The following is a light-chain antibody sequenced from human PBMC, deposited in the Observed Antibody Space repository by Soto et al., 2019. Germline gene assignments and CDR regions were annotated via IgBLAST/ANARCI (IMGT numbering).Light chain of an antibody. V-gene: IGKV1-33*01. CDR1: QDISNY. CDR2: DAS. Sequence: DIQMTQSPSSLSASVGDRVTITCQASQDISNYLNWYQQKPGKAPKLLIFDASTLQIGVPSRFSGSGSGTDFTFTISSLQPEDLATNICQQYDTLPPLTFGGGTRVEIK. J-gene: IGKJ4*01. CDR3: QQYDTLPPLT.